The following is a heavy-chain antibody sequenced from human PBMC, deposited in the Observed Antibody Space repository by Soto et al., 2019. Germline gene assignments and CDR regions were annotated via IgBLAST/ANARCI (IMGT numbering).Heavy chain of an antibody. Sequence: PSETLSLTCTVSGVSISSYYWIWIRQPPGKGLEWIGYIYYSGSTNYNPSLKSRVTISVDTSKNQFSLKLSSVTAADTAVYYCARDSFSGSYYDYWGQGTLVTVPQ. CDR2: IYYSGST. J-gene: IGHJ4*02. V-gene: IGHV4-59*01. CDR1: GVSISSYY. CDR3: ARDSFSGSYYDY. D-gene: IGHD1-26*01.